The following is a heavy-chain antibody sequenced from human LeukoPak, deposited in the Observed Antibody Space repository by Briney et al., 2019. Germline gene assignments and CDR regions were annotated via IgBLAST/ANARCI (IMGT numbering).Heavy chain of an antibody. D-gene: IGHD2-2*01. J-gene: IGHJ4*02. CDR2: ISNTGSVI. CDR3: ARNLPAADY. V-gene: IGHV3-48*04. Sequence: GGSLRLSCAAPGSTFSSHTMNWVRQAPGKGLEWVSYISNTGSVINYADSVKGRFTISRDNAKNSLYLQMSSLRAEDTAVYYCARNLPAADYWGQGTLVTVSS. CDR1: GSTFSSHT.